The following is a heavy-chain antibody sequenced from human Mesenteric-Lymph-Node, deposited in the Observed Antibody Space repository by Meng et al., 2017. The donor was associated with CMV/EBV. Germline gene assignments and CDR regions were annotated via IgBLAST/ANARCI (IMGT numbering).Heavy chain of an antibody. CDR1: GFTFSFYT. CDR3: ALTTVTRGVIFDY. J-gene: IGHJ4*02. CDR2: INWNGGVT. Sequence: GESLKISCATSGFTFSFYTMNWVRQLPGKGLEWVSGINWNGGVTSYVDSVKGRFTISRDNAKNTLYLQMNSLRAEDTAVYYCALTTVTRGVIFDYWGQGTLVTVSS. V-gene: IGHV3-20*04. D-gene: IGHD4-17*01.